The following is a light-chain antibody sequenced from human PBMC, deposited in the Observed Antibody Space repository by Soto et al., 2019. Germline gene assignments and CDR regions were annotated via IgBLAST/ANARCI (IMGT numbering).Light chain of an antibody. Sequence: DIQMTQSPSTLSASVGDRVTITCRASQSISSWLAWYQPKPGKAPKLLIYKASSLESGVPSRFSGSGSGTEFTRAVSSLQPDHFATFYCQKYTSYSRTFGQGPKEQIK. CDR3: QKYTSYSRT. CDR2: KAS. V-gene: IGKV1-5*03. J-gene: IGKJ1*01. CDR1: QSISSW.